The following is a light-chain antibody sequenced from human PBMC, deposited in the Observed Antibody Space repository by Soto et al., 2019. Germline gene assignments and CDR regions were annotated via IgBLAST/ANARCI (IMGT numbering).Light chain of an antibody. CDR1: QGIRND. CDR3: LQDYNYPFT. V-gene: IGKV1-6*01. Sequence: AIQMTQSPSSLSASVGDRVTITCRASQGIRNDLGWYQQKPGKVPKLQIYAASSLQSGVPSRFSGSGSGTDFTLTISSLQPEDFATYYCLQDYNYPFTFGGGTKVEIK. CDR2: AAS. J-gene: IGKJ4*01.